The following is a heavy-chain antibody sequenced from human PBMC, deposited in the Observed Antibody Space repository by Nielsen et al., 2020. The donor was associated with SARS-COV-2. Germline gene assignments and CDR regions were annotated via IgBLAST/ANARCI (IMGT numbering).Heavy chain of an antibody. J-gene: IGHJ6*02. D-gene: IGHD2-15*01. CDR3: ARVSLNADYYYGMDV. V-gene: IGHV3-48*03. Sequence: GGSLRLSCAASGFIFNNYEMIWVRQAPGKGLEWVSYITGSSSVTYFADSVKGRFTISRDNAKNSVYLQMNSLRAEDTAVYYCARVSLNADYYYGMDVWGQGTTVTVSS. CDR2: ITGSSSVT. CDR1: GFIFNNYE.